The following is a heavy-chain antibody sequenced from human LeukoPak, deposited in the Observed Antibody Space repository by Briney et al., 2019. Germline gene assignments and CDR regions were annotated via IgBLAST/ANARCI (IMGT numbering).Heavy chain of an antibody. CDR1: GFTFSNYW. CDR2: INSDGRST. V-gene: IGHV3-74*03. J-gene: IGHJ4*02. CDR3: ARLVGGRFDL. Sequence: GGSLRLSCAASGFTFSNYWMQWVRQAPGKGLVWISRINSDGRSTTYADFVKGRFTISRDNAQNTLYLQMNSLTAEDTAVYYCARLVGGRFDLWGQGALVTVSS. D-gene: IGHD2-8*02.